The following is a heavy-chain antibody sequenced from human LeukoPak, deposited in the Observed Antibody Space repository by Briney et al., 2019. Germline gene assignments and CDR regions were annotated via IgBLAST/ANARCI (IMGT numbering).Heavy chain of an antibody. V-gene: IGHV5-51*01. CDR2: IYPRDSDT. J-gene: IGHJ3*02. CDR3: ARHVTTASAARGFAI. CDR1: GYSFTSYW. Sequence: GESLKISCKGSGYSFTSYWVAWVRQMPGKGLEWMGIIYPRDSDTRYSPSFQGQVTISADKSINTAYLQWSGLKASDTAVYYCARHVTTASAARGFAIWGHGKKVTVSS. D-gene: IGHD1-14*01.